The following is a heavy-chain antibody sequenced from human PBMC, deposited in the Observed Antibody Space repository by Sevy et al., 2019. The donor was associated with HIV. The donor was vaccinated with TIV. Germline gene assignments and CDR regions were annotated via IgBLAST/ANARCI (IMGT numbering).Heavy chain of an antibody. CDR3: AKDALYGNYAGYYMDV. V-gene: IGHV3-30*18. J-gene: IGHJ6*03. D-gene: IGHD4-17*01. Sequence: GGSLRLSCSASRFTFSSYGMHWVRQAPGKGLEWVAVISYDGSNKYYSDSVKGRFTISRDNSKNTLYLQMNSLRAEDTAVYYCAKDALYGNYAGYYMDVWGNGTTVTVSS. CDR1: RFTFSSYG. CDR2: ISYDGSNK.